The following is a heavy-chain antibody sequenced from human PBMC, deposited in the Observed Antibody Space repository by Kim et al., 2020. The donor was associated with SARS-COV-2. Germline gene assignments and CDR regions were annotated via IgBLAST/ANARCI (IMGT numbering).Heavy chain of an antibody. V-gene: IGHV4-59*01. D-gene: IGHD3-10*01. Sequence: SETLSLTCTVSGGFISSYYWSWIRQPPGKGLEWIGYIYYSGSTNYNPSLKSRVTISVDTSKNQFSLKLSSVTAADTAVYYCARGRIGSYDAFAIWGQGT. J-gene: IGHJ3*02. CDR3: ARGRIGSYDAFAI. CDR1: GGFISSYY. CDR2: IYYSGST.